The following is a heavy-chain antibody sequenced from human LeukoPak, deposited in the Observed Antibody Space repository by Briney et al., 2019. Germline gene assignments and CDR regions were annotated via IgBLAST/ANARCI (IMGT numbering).Heavy chain of an antibody. CDR1: GGTFSSYA. CDR2: IIPIFGTA. D-gene: IGHD1-26*01. CDR3: ARVTSSIVGATPKYYFDY. J-gene: IGHJ4*02. V-gene: IGHV1-69*01. Sequence: GASVKVSCKASGGTFSSYAISWVRQAPGQGLEWMGGIIPIFGTANYAQKFQGRVTITADESTSTAYMELSSLRSEDTAVYYCARVTSSIVGATPKYYFDYWGQGTLVTVSS.